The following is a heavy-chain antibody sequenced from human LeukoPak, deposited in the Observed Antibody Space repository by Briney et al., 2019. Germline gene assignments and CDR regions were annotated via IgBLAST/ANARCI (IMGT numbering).Heavy chain of an antibody. CDR2: INSDGSST. CDR3: TRVEETATTAAIIRKYSYYYYYMDV. V-gene: IGHV3-74*01. D-gene: IGHD4-11*01. J-gene: IGHJ6*03. Sequence: GGSLRLSCAASGFTFSSYWMHWVRQAPGKGLVWVSRINSDGSSTSYANSVKGRFTISRDNAKNTLYLQMNSLRAEDTAVYYCTRVEETATTAAIIRKYSYYYYYMDVWGKGNTVTVSS. CDR1: GFTFSSYW.